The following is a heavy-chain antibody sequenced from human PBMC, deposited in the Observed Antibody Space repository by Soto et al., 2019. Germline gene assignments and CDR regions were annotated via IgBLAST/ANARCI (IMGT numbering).Heavy chain of an antibody. CDR1: GFAFSGSA. CDR2: ISYDGNNK. Sequence: GGSLRLSCAASGFAFSGSAMHWVRQAPGKGLAWVAVISYDGNNKHFAESVKGRFSISRDDSKNTVYLEMNNLRGDDSAAYYCARDHGMFLSYYYYGMDVWGQGTTVTVSS. CDR3: ARDHGMFLSYYYYGMDV. V-gene: IGHV3-30-3*01. J-gene: IGHJ6*02. D-gene: IGHD3-10*02.